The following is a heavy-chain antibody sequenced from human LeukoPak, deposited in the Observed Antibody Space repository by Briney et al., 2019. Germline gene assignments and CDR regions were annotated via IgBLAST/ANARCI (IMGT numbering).Heavy chain of an antibody. Sequence: ASVKVSCKASGYTFTSYGISWVRQAPGQGLEWMGWISAYNGNTNYAQKLQGRVTMTTHTSTSTAYMELRSLRSYDTAVYYCARDLDRSGLDDYWGQGTLVTVSS. D-gene: IGHD3-22*01. CDR1: GYTFTSYG. V-gene: IGHV1-18*01. J-gene: IGHJ4*02. CDR2: ISAYNGNT. CDR3: ARDLDRSGLDDY.